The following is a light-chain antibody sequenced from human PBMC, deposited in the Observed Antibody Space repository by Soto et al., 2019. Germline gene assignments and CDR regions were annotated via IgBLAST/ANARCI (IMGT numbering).Light chain of an antibody. CDR1: QGIRND. Sequence: AIQMTQSPSSLSASVGDRVTITCRASQGIRNDLGWYQQKPGKAPKLLIYAASSLQSGVPSRFSGSGAGTDFTLTISCLQPEDFATYYCLQDYNYPPTFGQGTKVEIK. J-gene: IGKJ1*01. V-gene: IGKV1-6*01. CDR3: LQDYNYPPT. CDR2: AAS.